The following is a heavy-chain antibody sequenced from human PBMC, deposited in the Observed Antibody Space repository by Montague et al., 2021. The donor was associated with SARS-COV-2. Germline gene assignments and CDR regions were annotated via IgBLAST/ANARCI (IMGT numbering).Heavy chain of an antibody. Sequence: TLSLTCTVSGGSISSGYLYWSWIRQPAGKGLEWIGLIYSGGNTNYNPSLKSRVTISVDTSKNQFSLKLSSVTAADTAVYYCAGVYTVTYYFDYWGRGTLVTFSS. J-gene: IGHJ4*01. CDR2: IYSGGNT. V-gene: IGHV4-61*02. CDR1: GGSISSGYLY. CDR3: AGVYTVTYYFDY. D-gene: IGHD4-17*01.